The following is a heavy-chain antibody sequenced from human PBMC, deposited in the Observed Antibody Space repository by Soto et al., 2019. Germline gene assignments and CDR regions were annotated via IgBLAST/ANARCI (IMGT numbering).Heavy chain of an antibody. CDR1: GFTFSIYA. D-gene: IGHD2-2*01. J-gene: IGHJ5*02. CDR3: ATGANFSYDTSRS. CDR2: MSPNGNNQ. Sequence: LRLSCAAPGFTFSIYALHWVRQAPGKGLEWVAVMSPNGNNQYYADSVKGRFTISRDTSKRTLYLQMTSLRADDTAGYYCATGANFSYDTSRSWGQGTLVTVSS. V-gene: IGHV3-30-3*01.